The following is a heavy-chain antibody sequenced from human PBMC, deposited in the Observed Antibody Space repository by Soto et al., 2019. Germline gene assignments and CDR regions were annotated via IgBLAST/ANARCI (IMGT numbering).Heavy chain of an antibody. CDR2: IYYSGST. Sequence: SETLSLTCTVSGGSISSGDYYWSWIRQPPGKGLEWIGYIYYSGSTYYNPSLKSRVTISVDTSKNQLSLKLSSVTAADTAVYYCAREGIAATYGMDVWGQGTTVTASS. CDR3: AREGIAATYGMDV. V-gene: IGHV4-30-4*01. J-gene: IGHJ6*02. CDR1: GGSISSGDYY. D-gene: IGHD6-13*01.